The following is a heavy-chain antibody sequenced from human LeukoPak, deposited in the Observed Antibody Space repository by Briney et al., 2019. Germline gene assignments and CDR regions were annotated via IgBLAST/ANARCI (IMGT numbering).Heavy chain of an antibody. CDR2: IYYSGST. J-gene: IGHJ6*03. CDR1: GGSISSYY. V-gene: IGHV4-59*01. Sequence: SETLSLTCTVSGGSISSYYWSWIRQPPGKGLEWIGYIYYSGSTNYNPSLKSRVTISVDTSKNQFSLKLSSVTAADTAVYYCARAPAYSSSRRVNYYYYYMDVWGKGTTVTVSS. CDR3: ARAPAYSSSRRVNYYYYYMDV. D-gene: IGHD6-6*01.